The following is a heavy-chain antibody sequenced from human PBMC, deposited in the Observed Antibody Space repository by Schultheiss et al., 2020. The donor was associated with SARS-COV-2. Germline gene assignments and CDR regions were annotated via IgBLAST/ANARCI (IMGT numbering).Heavy chain of an antibody. V-gene: IGHV4-59*12. Sequence: SETLSLTCTVSGGSISSYYWSWIRQPPGKGLEWIGYIYYSGSTYYNPSLKSRVTISVDTSKNQFSLKLSSVTAADTAVYYCARVPRHSRESDFDYWGQGTLVTVSS. D-gene: IGHD3-10*01. CDR1: GGSISSYY. J-gene: IGHJ4*02. CDR3: ARVPRHSRESDFDY. CDR2: IYYSGST.